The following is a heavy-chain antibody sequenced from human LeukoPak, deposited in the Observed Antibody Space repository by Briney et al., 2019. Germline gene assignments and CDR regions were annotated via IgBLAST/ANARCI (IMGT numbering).Heavy chain of an antibody. V-gene: IGHV1-2*02. CDR1: AYTFTGYY. J-gene: IGHJ6*03. CDR3: ARDGGPDYYDSSGYYLYYYYYYMDV. Sequence: ASVMVSCKASAYTFTGYYMHWVRQAPGQGVEGMGWINPNSGGTNYTQTFQGRVTMTRDTSISTAYMELSRLRSDDTAVYYCARDGGPDYYDSSGYYLYYYYYYMDVWGKGTTVTVSS. D-gene: IGHD3-22*01. CDR2: INPNSGGT.